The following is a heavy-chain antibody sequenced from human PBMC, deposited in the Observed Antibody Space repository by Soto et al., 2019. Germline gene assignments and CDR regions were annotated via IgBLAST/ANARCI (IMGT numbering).Heavy chain of an antibody. Sequence: PREDLKISCNASGYRFTRYWIGWVRPLPGKGLEWMGIIYPGDSDTRYSPSFQGQVTISADKSISTAYLQWSSLKASDTAMYYCARLPGNYYDSSGYYYFDYWGQGTLVTVSS. CDR1: GYRFTRYW. J-gene: IGHJ4*02. V-gene: IGHV5-51*01. CDR3: ARLPGNYYDSSGYYYFDY. CDR2: IYPGDSDT. D-gene: IGHD3-22*01.